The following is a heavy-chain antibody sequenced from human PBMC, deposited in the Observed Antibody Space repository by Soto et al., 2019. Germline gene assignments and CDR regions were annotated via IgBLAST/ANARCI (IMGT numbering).Heavy chain of an antibody. V-gene: IGHV4-34*01. CDR1: GGSFSGYY. CDR2: INHSGST. CDR3: ARGRVVVVPAAPFDY. J-gene: IGHJ4*02. Sequence: SETLSLTCAVYGGSFSGYYWSWIRQPPGKGLEWIGEINHSGSTNYNPSLKSRVAISVDTSKNQFSLKLSSVTAADTAVYYCARGRVVVVPAAPFDYWGQGTLVTVSS. D-gene: IGHD2-2*01.